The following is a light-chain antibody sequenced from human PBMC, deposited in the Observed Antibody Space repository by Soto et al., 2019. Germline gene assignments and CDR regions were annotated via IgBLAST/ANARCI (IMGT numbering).Light chain of an antibody. V-gene: IGLV2-11*01. J-gene: IGLJ1*01. CDR1: SSDVGGYTY. CDR3: CSYAGSYTYV. Sequence: QSARTQPRSVSGSPGQSVTISCTGTSSDVGGYTYVSWYQQHPGKAPKLIIYDVTERPSGVPARFSGSKSGNTASLTISGLQAEDEADYYCCSYAGSYTYVFGTGTKVTVL. CDR2: DVT.